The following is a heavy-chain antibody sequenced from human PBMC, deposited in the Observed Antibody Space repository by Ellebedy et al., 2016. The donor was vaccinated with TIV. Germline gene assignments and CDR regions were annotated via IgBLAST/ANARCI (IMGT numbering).Heavy chain of an antibody. CDR2: ISYDGSNK. V-gene: IGHV3-30*03. CDR3: TTTGDIRYPYYFDY. J-gene: IGHJ4*02. CDR1: GSTFSSYG. Sequence: GESLKISCAASGSTFSSYGMHWVRQAPGKGLEWVAVISYDGSNKYYADSVKGRFTISRDNSKNTLYLQMNSLRAEDTAVYYCTTTGDIRYPYYFDYWGQGALVTVSS. D-gene: IGHD7-27*01.